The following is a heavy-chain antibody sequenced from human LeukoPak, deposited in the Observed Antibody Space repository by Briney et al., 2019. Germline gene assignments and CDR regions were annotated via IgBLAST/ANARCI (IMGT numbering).Heavy chain of an antibody. CDR2: IYTSGST. CDR3: ATIAAAGIFIDY. D-gene: IGHD6-13*01. CDR1: GGSISSGSYY. Sequence: TSETLSLTCTVSGGSISSGSYYWSWIRQPAGKGLEWIGRIYTSGSTNYNPSLKSRVTISVDTSKNQFSPKLSSVTAADTAVYYCATIAAAGIFIDYWGQGTLVTVSS. J-gene: IGHJ4*02. V-gene: IGHV4-61*02.